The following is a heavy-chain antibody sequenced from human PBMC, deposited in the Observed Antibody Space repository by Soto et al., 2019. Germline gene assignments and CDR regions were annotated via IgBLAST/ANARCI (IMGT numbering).Heavy chain of an antibody. CDR1: GGFISSYY. D-gene: IGHD3-10*01. Sequence: PSETLSLTSSVSGGFISSYYWSWIRQPPGKGLEWIGYIYYSGSANYNPSLKSRVTISVDTSNNQFSLKLNSVTAADTAVYYCARGHSNYASGNLAFDPWGQGTLVTVSS. J-gene: IGHJ5*02. CDR2: IYYSGSA. V-gene: IGHV4-59*01. CDR3: ARGHSNYASGNLAFDP.